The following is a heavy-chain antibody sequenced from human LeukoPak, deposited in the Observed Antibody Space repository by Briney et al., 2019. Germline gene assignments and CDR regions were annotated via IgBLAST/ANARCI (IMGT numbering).Heavy chain of an antibody. CDR3: ARSVVGYSSSWYSDY. CDR1: GFTFSSYS. CDR2: ISYDGSNK. D-gene: IGHD6-13*01. V-gene: IGHV3-30*03. J-gene: IGHJ4*02. Sequence: GGSLRLSCAASGFTFSSYSMNWVRQAPGKGLEWVAVISYDGSNKYYADSVKGRFTISRDNSKNTLYLQMNSLRAEDTAVYYCARSVVGYSSSWYSDYWGQGTLVTVSS.